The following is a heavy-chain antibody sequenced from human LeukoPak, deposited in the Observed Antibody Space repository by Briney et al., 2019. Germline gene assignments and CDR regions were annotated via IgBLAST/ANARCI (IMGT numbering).Heavy chain of an antibody. V-gene: IGHV3-7*04. Sequence: PGGSLRLSCAASGFTFSRFWMSWVRQAPRKGLEWVANIKQDGSEKYYVDSVKGRFTISRDNAKNSPYLQMNSLRAEDTAVFYCARDGTYTDYDPDFDIWGQGTLVAVSS. CDR2: IKQDGSEK. CDR1: GFTFSRFW. J-gene: IGHJ4*02. D-gene: IGHD5-12*01. CDR3: ARDGTYTDYDPDFDI.